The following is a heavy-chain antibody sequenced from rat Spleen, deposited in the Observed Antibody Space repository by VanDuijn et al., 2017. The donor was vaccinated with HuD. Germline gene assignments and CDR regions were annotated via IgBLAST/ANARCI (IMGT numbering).Heavy chain of an antibody. V-gene: IGHV2-45*01. CDR3: TRDRRGYNYDY. D-gene: IGHD1-4*01. J-gene: IGHJ2*01. CDR1: GFSLTDYS. Sequence: QVQLMESGPGLVQPSETLSLTCTVSGFSLTDYSVHWVRQPPGKSLAWMGIMWTGGTTDYNSALEPRLRISRDTSKSQVFLELNSLQTDDTGTYYCTRDRRGYNYDYWGQGVMVTVSS. CDR2: MWTGGTT.